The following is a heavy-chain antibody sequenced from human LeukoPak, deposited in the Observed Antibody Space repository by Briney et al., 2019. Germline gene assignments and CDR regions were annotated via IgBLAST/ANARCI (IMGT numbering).Heavy chain of an antibody. CDR2: IYSGGST. V-gene: IGHV3-66*02. D-gene: IGHD3-22*01. Sequence: GGSLRLSCAASGFTVSSNYMSWVRQAPGKGLGWVSVIYSGGSTYYADSVKGRFTISRDNSKNTLYLQMNSLRAEDTAVYYCARDSVPDYYDSSGYYRWGQGTLVTVSS. CDR3: ARDSVPDYYDSSGYYR. J-gene: IGHJ4*02. CDR1: GFTVSSNY.